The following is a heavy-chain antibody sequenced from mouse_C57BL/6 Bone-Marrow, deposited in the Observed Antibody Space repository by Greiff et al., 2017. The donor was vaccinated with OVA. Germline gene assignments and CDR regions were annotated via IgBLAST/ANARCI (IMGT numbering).Heavy chain of an antibody. CDR1: GFSLTSYG. D-gene: IGHD2-4*01. CDR2: IWSGGST. Sequence: VQLQQSGPGLVQPSQSLSITCTVSGFSLTSYGVHWVRQSPGKGLEWLGVIWSGGSTDYNAAFISRLSISKDNSKSQVFFKMNSLQADDTAIYYCARYDYEAYWGQGTLVTVSA. V-gene: IGHV2-2*01. CDR3: ARYDYEAY. J-gene: IGHJ3*01.